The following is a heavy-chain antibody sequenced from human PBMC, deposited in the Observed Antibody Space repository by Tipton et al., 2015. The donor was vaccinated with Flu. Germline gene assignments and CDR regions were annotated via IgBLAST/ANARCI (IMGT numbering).Heavy chain of an antibody. CDR2: IQQDGSAT. J-gene: IGHJ4*02. V-gene: IGHV3-7*03. CDR1: GITFSSYW. Sequence: SLRLSCAASGITFSSYWMHWVRQAPGKGLEWVANIQQDGSATYYVDSVKGRFTISRDNAQNSLYLQMNSLRAEDTAVYYCARAVGAAAAHWGQGTLVTVSS. CDR3: ARAVGAAAAH. D-gene: IGHD6-13*01.